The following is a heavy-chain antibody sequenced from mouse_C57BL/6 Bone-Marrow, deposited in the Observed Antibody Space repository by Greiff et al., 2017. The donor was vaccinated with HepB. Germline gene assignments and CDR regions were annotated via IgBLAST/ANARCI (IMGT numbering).Heavy chain of an antibody. CDR3: VDYSMAWFAY. CDR1: GYAFSSSW. Sequence: VQLQQSGPELVKPGASVKISCKASGYAFSSSWMNWVKQRPGKGLEWIGRIYPGDGDTNYNGKFKGKATLTADKSSSTAYMQLSSLTSEDSAVYFCVDYSMAWFAYWGQGTLVTVSA. V-gene: IGHV1-82*01. D-gene: IGHD2-5*01. CDR2: IYPGDGDT. J-gene: IGHJ3*01.